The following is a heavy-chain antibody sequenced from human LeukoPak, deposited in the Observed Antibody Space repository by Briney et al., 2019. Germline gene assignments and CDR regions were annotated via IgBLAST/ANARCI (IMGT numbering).Heavy chain of an antibody. CDR2: IRGRTKSYAT. Sequence: PGGSLKLSCAASGFTFSGSVMHWVRQASGKGLEWGGRIRGRTKSYATAYAAAVKVRFTISRDDSKNTAYLQMNSLKTEDTAVYYCTTEWDYDILTGYWAYWGQGTLVTVSS. CDR3: TTEWDYDILTGYWAY. J-gene: IGHJ4*02. D-gene: IGHD3-9*01. V-gene: IGHV3-73*01. CDR1: GFTFSGSV.